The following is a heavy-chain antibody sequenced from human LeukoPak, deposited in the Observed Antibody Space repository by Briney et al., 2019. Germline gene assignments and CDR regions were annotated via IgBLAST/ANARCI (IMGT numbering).Heavy chain of an antibody. CDR1: GGSISSGDYY. J-gene: IGHJ5*02. Sequence: SETLSLTCTVSGGSISSGDYYWSWIRQPPGKGLEWIGYIYYSGSTYYNPSLKSRVTISVDTSKNQFSLKLSSVTAADTAVYYCARSNERQQLDTYYWFDPWGQGTLVTVSS. V-gene: IGHV4-30-4*08. CDR3: ARSNERQQLDTYYWFDP. CDR2: IYYSGST. D-gene: IGHD6-13*01.